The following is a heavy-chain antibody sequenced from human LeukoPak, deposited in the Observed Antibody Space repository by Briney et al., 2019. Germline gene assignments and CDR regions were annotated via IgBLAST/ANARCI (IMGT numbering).Heavy chain of an antibody. CDR1: GFTFSSYA. J-gene: IGHJ6*03. CDR2: VSYDGSKK. Sequence: GRSLRLSCAASGFTFSSYAMHWVRQAPGKGLEWMAFVSYDGSKKYYADSVKGRSTISRDNSKNTLYLQMNSLRAEDTAVYYCAREGEGYYNYYYMDVWGKGTTVTVSS. V-gene: IGHV3-30*01. CDR3: AREGEGYYNYYYMDV. D-gene: IGHD2-21*01.